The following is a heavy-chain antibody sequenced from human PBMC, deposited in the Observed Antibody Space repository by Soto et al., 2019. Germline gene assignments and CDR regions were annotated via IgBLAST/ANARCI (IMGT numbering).Heavy chain of an antibody. Sequence: GGSLRLSCAASGLIFSDYAMSWVRQAPGKGLECVACISGSGGNTFYADSVKGRFTISRDNSKNTLSLHMNSLRVDDTAVYFCAKDRFGIVGPVDYWGQGTLVTVSP. CDR2: ISGSGGNT. V-gene: IGHV3-23*01. D-gene: IGHD1-26*01. CDR3: AKDRFGIVGPVDY. CDR1: GLIFSDYA. J-gene: IGHJ4*02.